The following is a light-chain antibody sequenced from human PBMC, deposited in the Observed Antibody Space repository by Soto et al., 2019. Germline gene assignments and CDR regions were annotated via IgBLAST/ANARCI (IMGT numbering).Light chain of an antibody. Sequence: QSVLTQPPSASGSPGQSVTISRTGTSNDVGGYNFVSWFQQHPGKAPKLMIYEVSQRPSGVPDRFSGSKSGNTASLTVSGLQAEDEADYYCSSLGVFGTGTKVTVL. J-gene: IGLJ1*01. CDR3: SSLGV. V-gene: IGLV2-8*01. CDR2: EVS. CDR1: SNDVGGYNF.